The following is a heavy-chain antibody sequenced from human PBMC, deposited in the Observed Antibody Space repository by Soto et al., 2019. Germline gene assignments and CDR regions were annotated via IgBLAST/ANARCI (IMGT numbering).Heavy chain of an antibody. CDR1: GGSISICRYY. Sequence: ETLSLTCTVSGGSISICRYYWALTPKPPGKGLEWIGSIYYSGSTYYNPSLKSRVTISVDTSKNQFSLKLSSVTAADTAVYYCARQASGSYNDAFDIWGQGTMVTVSS. D-gene: IGHD1-26*01. CDR2: IYYSGST. CDR3: ARQASGSYNDAFDI. J-gene: IGHJ3*02. V-gene: IGHV4-39*01.